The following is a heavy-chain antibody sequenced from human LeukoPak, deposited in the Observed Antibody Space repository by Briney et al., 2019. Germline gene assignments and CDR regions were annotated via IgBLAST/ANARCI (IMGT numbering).Heavy chain of an antibody. CDR3: ARSTVVNFDY. CDR2: IYYSGST. Sequence: SETLSLTCTVSGGSISSYYWSWIRRPPGKGLEWIGYIYYSGSTNYNPSLKSRVTISVDTSKNQFSLKLSSVTAADTAVYYCARSTVVNFDYWGQGTLVTVSS. CDR1: GGSISSYY. D-gene: IGHD3-22*01. V-gene: IGHV4-59*01. J-gene: IGHJ4*02.